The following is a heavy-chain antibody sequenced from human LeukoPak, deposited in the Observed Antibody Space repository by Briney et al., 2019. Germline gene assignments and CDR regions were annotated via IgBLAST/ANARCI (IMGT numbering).Heavy chain of an antibody. Sequence: GGSLRLSCAASGFTFSSYGMHWVRQAPGKGLEWVAVIWYDGGNKYYADSVKGRFTISRDNSKNTLYLQMNSLRAEDTAVYYCARGVWMYYYDSSGYYYLDYWGQGTLVTVSS. CDR3: ARGVWMYYYDSSGYYYLDY. CDR1: GFTFSSYG. D-gene: IGHD3-22*01. CDR2: IWYDGGNK. V-gene: IGHV3-33*01. J-gene: IGHJ4*02.